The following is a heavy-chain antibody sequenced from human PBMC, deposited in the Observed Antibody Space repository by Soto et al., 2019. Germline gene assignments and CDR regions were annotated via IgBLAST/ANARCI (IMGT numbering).Heavy chain of an antibody. Sequence: SETLSLTCAVSGYSISSGYYWGWIRQPPGKGLEWIGSIYHSGSTYYNPSLKSRVTISVDTSKNQFSLKLSSVTAADTAVYYCARGSEWLYAFDIWGQGTMVTVSS. J-gene: IGHJ3*02. V-gene: IGHV4-38-2*01. CDR3: ARGSEWLYAFDI. CDR2: IYHSGST. D-gene: IGHD5-12*01. CDR1: GYSISSGYY.